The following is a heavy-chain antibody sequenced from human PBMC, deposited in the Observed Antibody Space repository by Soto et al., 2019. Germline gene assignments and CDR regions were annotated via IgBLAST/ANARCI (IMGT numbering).Heavy chain of an antibody. CDR1: GGSISSSSYY. V-gene: IGHV4-39*01. CDR2: IYYSGST. Sequence: SETLSLTCTVSGGSISSSSYYWGWIRQPPGKGLEWIGSIYYSGSTYYNPSLKSQVTISVDTSKNQFSLKLSSVAAADTAVYYCATRNDYGDYCATGYYYMAVWGKGTTDPVSS. D-gene: IGHD4-17*01. J-gene: IGHJ6*03. CDR3: ATRNDYGDYCATGYYYMAV.